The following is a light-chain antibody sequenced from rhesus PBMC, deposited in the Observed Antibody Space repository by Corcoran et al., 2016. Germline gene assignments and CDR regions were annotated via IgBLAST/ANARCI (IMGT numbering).Light chain of an antibody. Sequence: DIQMTQSPSSLSASVGDRVTITCRASQGITDDLAWSQQKPGETPNLLIFEASSLERGIPSRFSGSGSGTDFTLTISSLQYEDFATYYCQQYYNPPFTFGPGTKLDIK. J-gene: IGKJ3*01. V-gene: IGKV1S17*01. CDR3: QQYYNPPFT. CDR2: EAS. CDR1: QGITDD.